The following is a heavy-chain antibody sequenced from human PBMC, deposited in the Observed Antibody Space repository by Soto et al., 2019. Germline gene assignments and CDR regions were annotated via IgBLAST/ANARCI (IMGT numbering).Heavy chain of an antibody. Sequence: QVQLQESGPGLVKPSQTLSLTCTVSGGSISSGDYYWSWIRQPPGKGLGWIGYIYYSGSTYYNPSLKSRLITSVDTSKNQCSLKLSSVTAADTAVYYCARAAYRYAYREEEWGQGTLVTVSS. CDR3: ARAAYRYAYREEE. V-gene: IGHV4-30-4*01. D-gene: IGHD5-18*01. CDR2: IYYSGST. J-gene: IGHJ4*02. CDR1: GGSISSGDYY.